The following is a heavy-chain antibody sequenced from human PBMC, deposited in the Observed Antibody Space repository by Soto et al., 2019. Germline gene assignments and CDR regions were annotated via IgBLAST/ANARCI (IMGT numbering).Heavy chain of an antibody. V-gene: IGHV3-23*01. CDR2: ISGSGGST. Sequence: XGALRLTCGASGFTFSSYAKSWVRQPPGKGLEWVSAISGSGGSTYYADSVKGRFTISRDNSKNTLYLQMNSLRAEDTAVYYCAKQSIVVVVAATPGNVRFDHWGQGTLVTVTS. J-gene: IGHJ5*02. CDR1: GFTFSSYA. CDR3: AKQSIVVVVAATPGNVRFDH. D-gene: IGHD2-15*01.